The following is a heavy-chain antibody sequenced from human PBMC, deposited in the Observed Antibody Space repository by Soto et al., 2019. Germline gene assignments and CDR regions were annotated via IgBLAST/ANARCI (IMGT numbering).Heavy chain of an antibody. Sequence: GASVKVSCKASGYTFTSYGISWVRQAPGQGLEWMGWISAYNGNTNYAQKLQGRVTMTTDTSTSTAHMELRSLRSDDTAVYYCARASGSSYWFDPWGQGTLVTVPQ. D-gene: IGHD1-26*01. J-gene: IGHJ5*02. CDR1: GYTFTSYG. CDR3: ARASGSSYWFDP. CDR2: ISAYNGNT. V-gene: IGHV1-18*01.